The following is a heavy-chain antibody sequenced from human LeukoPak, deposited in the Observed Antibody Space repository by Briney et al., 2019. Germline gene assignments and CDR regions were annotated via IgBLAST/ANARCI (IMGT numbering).Heavy chain of an antibody. D-gene: IGHD2-21*02. CDR2: FDPEDGET. V-gene: IGHV1-24*01. CDR3: ATDEAPTYCGGDCYHWFDP. Sequence: ASVKVSCKVSGYTLIELSMHWVRQAPGKGLEWMGGFDPEDGETIYAQRFQGRVTMTEDTSTDTAYVELSGLRSEDTAVYYCATDEAPTYCGGDCYHWFDPWGQGTLVTVSS. J-gene: IGHJ5*02. CDR1: GYTLIELS.